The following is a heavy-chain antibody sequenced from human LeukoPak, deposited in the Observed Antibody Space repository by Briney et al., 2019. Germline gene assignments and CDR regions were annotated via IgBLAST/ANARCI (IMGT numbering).Heavy chain of an antibody. J-gene: IGHJ4*02. CDR2: ISSSSSYI. V-gene: IGHV3-21*01. CDR3: ARDTSGRFDY. CDR1: GFTFSSYS. D-gene: IGHD2-2*01. Sequence: GGSLRLSCAASGFTFSSYSMNWVRQAPGKGLEWVSSISSSSSYIYYADSVRGRFTISRDNAKNSLYLQINSLRAEDTAVYYCARDTSGRFDYWGQGTLVTVSS.